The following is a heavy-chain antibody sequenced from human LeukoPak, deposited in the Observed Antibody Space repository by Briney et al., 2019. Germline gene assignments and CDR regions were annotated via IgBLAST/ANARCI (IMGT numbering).Heavy chain of an antibody. CDR1: GFTFSTYW. D-gene: IGHD3-22*01. CDR3: ARAPCEIGGYYPEYFRH. J-gene: IGHJ1*01. CDR2: IKSDGGR. V-gene: IGHV3-74*01. Sequence: GWALRLSCAASGFTFSTYWMHWVRQAPWKGLVWVSRIKSDGGRNYADSVKGRFTISRDNAKKTVSLQMNSLRPEDTGVYYCARAPCEIGGYYPEYFRHWGQGALVTVSS.